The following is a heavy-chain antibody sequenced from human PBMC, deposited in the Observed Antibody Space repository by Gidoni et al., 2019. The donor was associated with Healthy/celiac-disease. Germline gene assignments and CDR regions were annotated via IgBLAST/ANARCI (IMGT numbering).Heavy chain of an antibody. CDR3: ASAERRDSDSSSWYRGYYFDY. J-gene: IGHJ4*02. CDR1: GFTFSSSA. CDR2: ISDDGSNK. D-gene: IGHD6-13*01. V-gene: IGHV3-30-3*01. Sequence: QVQLVESGGGVGQPGRSLRLRCAASGFTFSSSALHRCRQAPGKGLEWVAVISDDGSNKYYADSVKGRFTISRDNSKNTLYLQMNSLRAEDTAVYYCASAERRDSDSSSWYRGYYFDYWGQGTLVTVSS.